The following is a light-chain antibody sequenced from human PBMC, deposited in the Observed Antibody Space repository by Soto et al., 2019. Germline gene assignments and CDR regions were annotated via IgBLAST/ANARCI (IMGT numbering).Light chain of an antibody. Sequence: QSVLTQPPSASGTPGQRVTISCSGSSSNIGSNTVNWYQHLAGTAPKLLTYTNNQRPSGVPDRFSASKSGTSASLAISGLQSGDEADYYCAAWDDSLNGYVFGPGTKVTVL. J-gene: IGLJ1*01. V-gene: IGLV1-44*01. CDR1: SSNIGSNT. CDR3: AAWDDSLNGYV. CDR2: TNN.